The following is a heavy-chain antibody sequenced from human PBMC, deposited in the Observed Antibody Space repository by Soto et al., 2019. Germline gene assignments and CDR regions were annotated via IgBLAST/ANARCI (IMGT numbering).Heavy chain of an antibody. J-gene: IGHJ5*02. CDR2: TYYRSKWYN. CDR3: ARGTYYDILTGRRKNYNWFDP. Sequence: SQTLSLTFVISWDSVSSNSAAWNWIRQSPSRGLEWLGRTYYRSKWYNDYAVSVKSRITINPDTSKNQFSLQLNSVTPEDTAVYYCARGTYYDILTGRRKNYNWFDPWGQGTLVTVSS. V-gene: IGHV6-1*01. D-gene: IGHD3-9*01. CDR1: WDSVSSNSAA.